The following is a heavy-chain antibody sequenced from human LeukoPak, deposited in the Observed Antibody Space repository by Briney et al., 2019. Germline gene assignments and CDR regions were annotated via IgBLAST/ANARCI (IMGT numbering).Heavy chain of an antibody. Sequence: GESLKISCKGSGYSFTSYWIGWVRQMPGKGLEWMGIIYPGDSDTRYSPSFQGQVTISADKSISTAYLQWSSLKASDTAMYYCARQINDFWTIHNWFDPWGQGTLVTVSS. CDR2: IYPGDSDT. D-gene: IGHD3-3*01. J-gene: IGHJ5*02. CDR3: ARQINDFWTIHNWFDP. CDR1: GYSFTSYW. V-gene: IGHV5-51*01.